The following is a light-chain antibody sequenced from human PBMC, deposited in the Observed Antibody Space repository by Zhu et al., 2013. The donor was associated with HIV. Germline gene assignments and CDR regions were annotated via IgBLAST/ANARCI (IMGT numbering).Light chain of an antibody. Sequence: QSALTQPASVSGSPGQSITISCTGTNNDIGYYNYVSWYQQYPDKAPKLIIYEVSDRPSGISDRFSGSKSGNTASLTISGLQDDDEAEYYCNSHRSGTTLVLFGGGTKVTVL. CDR3: NSHRSGTTLVL. V-gene: IGLV2-14*01. J-gene: IGLJ2*01. CDR2: EVS. CDR1: NNDIGYYNY.